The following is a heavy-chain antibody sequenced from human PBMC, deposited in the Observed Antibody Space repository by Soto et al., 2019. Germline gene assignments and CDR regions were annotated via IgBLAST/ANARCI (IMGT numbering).Heavy chain of an antibody. CDR1: GGSFSGYY. Sequence: SETLSLTCAVYGGSFSGYYWSWIRQPPGKGLEWIGEINHSGSTNYNPSLKSRVTISVDTSKNQFSLKLSSVTAADTAVYYCARAYYYDSSGYPDYWGQGTLVTVSS. V-gene: IGHV4-34*01. J-gene: IGHJ4*02. CDR3: ARAYYYDSSGYPDY. D-gene: IGHD3-22*01. CDR2: INHSGST.